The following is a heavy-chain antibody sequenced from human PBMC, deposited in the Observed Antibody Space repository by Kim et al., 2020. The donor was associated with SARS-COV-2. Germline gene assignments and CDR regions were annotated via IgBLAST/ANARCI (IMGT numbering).Heavy chain of an antibody. D-gene: IGHD1-26*01. CDR2: ISYDGNNK. CDR1: GFIFSTYG. CDR3: AKDGYSGSYYPNEP. Sequence: GGSLRLSCAASGFIFSTYGMHWVRQAPGKGLEWVAVISYDGNNKYYADFVKGRFIISRDNSKNTLYLQMNSLRAEDTAVYYCAKDGYSGSYYPNEPWGQETLVTVSS. V-gene: IGHV3-30*18. J-gene: IGHJ5*02.